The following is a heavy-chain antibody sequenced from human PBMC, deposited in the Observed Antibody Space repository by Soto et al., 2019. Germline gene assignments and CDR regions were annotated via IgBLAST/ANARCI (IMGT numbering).Heavy chain of an antibody. CDR1: GRTCSSYA. CDR3: AREVSGPYGDYDSAFDI. J-gene: IGHJ3*02. D-gene: IGHD4-17*01. CDR2: IIPIFGTA. V-gene: IGHV1-69*13. Sequence: ASVKVSCKASGRTCSSYAISWVRQAPGQGLEWMGGIIPIFGTANYAQKFQGRVTITADESTSTAYMELSSLRSEDTDVYYCAREVSGPYGDYDSAFDIWGQGTMVTVSS.